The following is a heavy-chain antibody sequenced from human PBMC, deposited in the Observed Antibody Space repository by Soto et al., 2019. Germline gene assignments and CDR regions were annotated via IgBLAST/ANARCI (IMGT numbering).Heavy chain of an antibody. Sequence: QVQLVQSGAEVKKPGSSVKVSCKASGGTFSSYAISWVRQAPGQGLEWMGGIIPIFGTANYAQKFQGRVTITADETTSTAYMELSSLRSEDTAVYYCARGGAYGARWLHIFDYWGQGTLVTVSS. CDR3: ARGGAYGARWLHIFDY. CDR2: IIPIFGTA. J-gene: IGHJ4*02. V-gene: IGHV1-69*12. CDR1: GGTFSSYA. D-gene: IGHD5-12*01.